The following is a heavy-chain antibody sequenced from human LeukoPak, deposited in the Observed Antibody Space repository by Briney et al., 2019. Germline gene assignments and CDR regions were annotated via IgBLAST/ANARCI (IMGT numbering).Heavy chain of an antibody. CDR2: IYHSGST. D-gene: IGHD3-10*01. Sequence: SETLSLTCTVSGYSISSGYYWGWSRQPPGQGLGGIGSIYHSGSTYYKPSLKRRITISIDTSKNPFSLQLSSLTAADPAVYYCARHRNYNCSGNYYKSSYYHYMGVWGKGATVTISS. J-gene: IGHJ6*03. V-gene: IGHV4-38-2*02. CDR3: ARHRNYNCSGNYYKSSYYHYMGV. CDR1: GYSISSGYY.